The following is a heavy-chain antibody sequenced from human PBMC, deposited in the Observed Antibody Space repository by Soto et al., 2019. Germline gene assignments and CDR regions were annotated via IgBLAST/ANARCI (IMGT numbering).Heavy chain of an antibody. CDR1: GFTFSSYA. Sequence: EVQLLESGGGLVQPGGSLRLSCAASGFTFSSYAMSWVRQAPGKGLEWVSAISGNGGSTYYADSVKGRFTISRDNSKNTLYLQMNSLRAEDTAVYYCAKDQLYDSSGYYTNWFDPWGQGTLVTVSS. D-gene: IGHD3-22*01. V-gene: IGHV3-23*01. J-gene: IGHJ5*02. CDR2: ISGNGGST. CDR3: AKDQLYDSSGYYTNWFDP.